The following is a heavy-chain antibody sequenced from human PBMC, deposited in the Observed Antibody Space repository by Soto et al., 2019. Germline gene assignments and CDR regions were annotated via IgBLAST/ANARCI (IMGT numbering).Heavy chain of an antibody. CDR1: GFSFSSYG. CDR2: IWYDGSNK. CDR3: ARDPSYDCNYSDY. Sequence: QVQLVESGGGVVQPGRSLRLSCXXXGFSFSSYGMHWVRQAPGKGLEWVAVIWYDGSNKYYADSVKGRFTISRDNSKNTLYLQMNSLRAEDTAVYFCARDPSYDCNYSDYWGQGTLVTVSS. V-gene: IGHV3-33*01. D-gene: IGHD5-12*01. J-gene: IGHJ4*02.